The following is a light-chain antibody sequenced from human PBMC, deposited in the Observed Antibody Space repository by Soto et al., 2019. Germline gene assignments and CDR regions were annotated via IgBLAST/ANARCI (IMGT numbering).Light chain of an antibody. V-gene: IGKV1-27*01. Sequence: DIQMTQSPSSLSASVGDRVTITCRASQGISNYLAWYQQKPGKVPKLLIYAASTLHSGVPSRFSGSGSGTDFTLTISSLQPEDVATYFCQKYDSAPSPTFGGGTKVEIE. CDR2: AAS. CDR1: QGISNY. CDR3: QKYDSAPSPT. J-gene: IGKJ4*01.